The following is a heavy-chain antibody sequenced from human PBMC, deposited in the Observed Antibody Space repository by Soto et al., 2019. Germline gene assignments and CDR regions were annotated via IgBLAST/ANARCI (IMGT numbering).Heavy chain of an antibody. CDR2: ISSSSSTI. CDR1: GFTFSSYS. D-gene: IGHD1-26*01. CDR3: ARAGRDEWELNSFDY. Sequence: EVQLVESGGGLVQPGGSLRLSCAASGFTFSSYSMNWVRPAPGKGLEWVSYISSSSSTIYYADSVKGRFTISRENAKNSLYLQMNSLRAEDTAVYYCARAGRDEWELNSFDYWGQGTLVTVSS. V-gene: IGHV3-48*01. J-gene: IGHJ4*02.